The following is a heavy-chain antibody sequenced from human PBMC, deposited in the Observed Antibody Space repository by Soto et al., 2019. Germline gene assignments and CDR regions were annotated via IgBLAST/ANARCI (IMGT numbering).Heavy chain of an antibody. CDR2: IYNSATF. Sequence: QVQLQESGPGLVTPSETLSLTCSVSGNSVSGGSFYWSWIRQPPGKGLEWIGFIYNSATFNYNPAPKSRATISVDKSNNQFSLKLSSVTAPDTAAYYCARAPLRYSSSNYFDYWGQGTLVTVSS. CDR3: ARAPLRYSSSNYFDY. J-gene: IGHJ4*02. CDR1: GNSVSGGSFY. V-gene: IGHV4-61*01. D-gene: IGHD6-19*01.